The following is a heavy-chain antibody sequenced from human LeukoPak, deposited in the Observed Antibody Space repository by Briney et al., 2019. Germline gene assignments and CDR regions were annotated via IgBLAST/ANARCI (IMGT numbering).Heavy chain of an antibody. CDR3: ARDGPWFDP. J-gene: IGHJ5*02. CDR1: GGSVSSGSYY. V-gene: IGHV4-61*01. CDR2: IYYSGST. Sequence: PSETLSLTCTVSGGSVSSGSYYWSWIRQPPGKGLEWIGFIYYSGSTNYNPSLKSRVTISIDTSKNQFSLKLSSVTAADTAVYYCARDGPWFDPWGQGTLVTVSS.